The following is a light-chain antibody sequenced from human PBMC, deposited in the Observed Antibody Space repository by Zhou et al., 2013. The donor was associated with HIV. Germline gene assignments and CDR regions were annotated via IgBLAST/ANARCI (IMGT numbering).Light chain of an antibody. CDR3: QQSYSIPRT. J-gene: IGKJ1*01. Sequence: DIQMTQSPSSLSASVGDRVTITCRASQSISSYLNWYQQKPGKAPKLLIYAASSLQSGVPSRFSGSGSGTDFTLTISSLQPEDFATYYCQQSYSIPRTFAEG. V-gene: IGKV1-39*01. CDR1: QSISSY. CDR2: AAS.